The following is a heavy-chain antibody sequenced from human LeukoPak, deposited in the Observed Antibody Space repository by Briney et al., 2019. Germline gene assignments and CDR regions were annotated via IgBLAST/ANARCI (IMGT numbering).Heavy chain of an antibody. D-gene: IGHD2-2*03. CDR2: IWYDGSNK. V-gene: IGHV3-33*01. J-gene: IGHJ6*04. Sequence: GGSLRLSCAASGFTFSSYGMHWVRQAPGKGLEGVAVIWYDGSNKYYADSVKGRFTISRDNSKNTLYLQMNSLTAEDTAVYYCARDQLDIVVVPAAYYYYYGMDVWGKGTTVTVSS. CDR3: ARDQLDIVVVPAAYYYYYGMDV. CDR1: GFTFSSYG.